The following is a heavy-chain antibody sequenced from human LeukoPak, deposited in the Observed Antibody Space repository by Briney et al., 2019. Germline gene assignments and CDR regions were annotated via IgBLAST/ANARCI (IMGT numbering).Heavy chain of an antibody. D-gene: IGHD5-24*01. CDR1: GFTFSSCS. Sequence: GGSLRLSCAASGFTFSSCSMNWVRQAPGKGLEWVSSISSSSSYIYYADSVKGRFTISRDNAKNSLYLQMNSLRAEDTAVYYCARVRVEMATTRVFDYWGQGTLVTVSS. J-gene: IGHJ4*02. CDR3: ARVRVEMATTRVFDY. CDR2: ISSSSSYI. V-gene: IGHV3-21*01.